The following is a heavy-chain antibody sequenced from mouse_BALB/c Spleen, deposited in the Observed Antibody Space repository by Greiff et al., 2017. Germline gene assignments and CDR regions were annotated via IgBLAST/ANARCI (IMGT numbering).Heavy chain of an antibody. J-gene: IGHJ2*01. CDR2: IYPYNGGT. CDR1: GYTFTDYN. CDR3: ARMYGNYEAYFDY. V-gene: IGHV1S29*02. D-gene: IGHD2-10*02. Sequence: GQLQQSGPELVKPGASVKISCKASGYTFTDYNMHWVKQSHGKSLEWIGYIYPYNGGTGYNQKFKSKATLTVDNSSSTAYMELRSLTSEDSAVYYCARMYGNYEAYFDYWGQGTTLTVSS.